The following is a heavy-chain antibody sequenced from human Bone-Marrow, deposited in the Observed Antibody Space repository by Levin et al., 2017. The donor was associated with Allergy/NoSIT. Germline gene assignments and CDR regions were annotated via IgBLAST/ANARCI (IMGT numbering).Heavy chain of an antibody. CDR2: ISSSSRHL. D-gene: IGHD5-24*01. Sequence: ETLSLTCAASGFTFLSYTMAWVRQAPGKGLEWVSSISSSSRHLYYADSLKGRFTISRDNAKNSLYLQMSSLRVEDTAVYYCARGLRGMATITGVHSWGQGTLVTVSS. V-gene: IGHV3-21*01. CDR1: GFTFLSYT. J-gene: IGHJ4*02. CDR3: ARGLRGMATITGVHS.